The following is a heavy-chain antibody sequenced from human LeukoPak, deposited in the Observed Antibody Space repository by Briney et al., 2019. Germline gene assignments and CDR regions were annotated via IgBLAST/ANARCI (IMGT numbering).Heavy chain of an antibody. Sequence: GGSLRLSCAASVFTFEDYAMHWVRHAPGKGLEWVSGISWNSGNIDYADSVKGRFTISRDNAKNSLYLQMNSLRAEDTALYYCAKGMTLHYYDSSGYYWGQFHYWGQGPLVSVPS. J-gene: IGHJ4*02. V-gene: IGHV3-9*01. D-gene: IGHD3-22*01. CDR3: AKGMTLHYYDSSGYYWGQFHY. CDR1: VFTFEDYA. CDR2: ISWNSGNI.